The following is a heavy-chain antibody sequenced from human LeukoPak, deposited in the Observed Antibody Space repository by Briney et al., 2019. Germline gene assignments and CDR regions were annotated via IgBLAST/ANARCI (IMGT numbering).Heavy chain of an antibody. CDR3: ARSGDYYDSAGYYRLFDY. CDR2: IYYSGST. D-gene: IGHD3-22*01. Sequence: SETLSLTCTVSGGSISSTIYYWGWIRQPPGKGLEWIGTIYYSGSTYYNPSLKSRVTISVDTSKNQFSLKVSSVTAADTAVYYCARSGDYYDSAGYYRLFDYWGQGSLVTVSS. V-gene: IGHV4-39*01. CDR1: GGSISSTIYY. J-gene: IGHJ4*02.